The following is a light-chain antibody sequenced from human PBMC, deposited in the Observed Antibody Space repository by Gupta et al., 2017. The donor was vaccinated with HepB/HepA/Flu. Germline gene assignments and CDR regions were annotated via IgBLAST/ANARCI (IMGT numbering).Light chain of an antibody. CDR1: QNISIW. CDR2: RAS. J-gene: IGKJ4*01. CDR3: QQYDDYPLT. Sequence: IQTTQSPSTLSASVGDRVTITCRASQNISIWLAWYQQKPGKAPKLLIYRASSLESGVPSRFRGSGSGTEFTLSISSVQPDDFATYYCQQYDDYPLTFGGGTKVEIK. V-gene: IGKV1-5*03.